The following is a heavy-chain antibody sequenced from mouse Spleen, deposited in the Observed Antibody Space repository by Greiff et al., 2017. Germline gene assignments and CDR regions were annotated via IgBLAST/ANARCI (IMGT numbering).Heavy chain of an antibody. V-gene: IGHV1-63*01. CDR2: IYPGGGYT. J-gene: IGHJ4*01. CDR1: GYTFTNYW. CDR3: ARSFITTGAMDY. Sequence: QVQLKESGAELVRPGTSVKMSCKASGYTFTNYWIGWAKQRPGHGLEWIGDIYPGGGYTNYNEKFKGKATLTADKSSSTAYMQFSSLTSEDSAIYYCARSFITTGAMDYWGQGTSVTVSS. D-gene: IGHD1-1*01.